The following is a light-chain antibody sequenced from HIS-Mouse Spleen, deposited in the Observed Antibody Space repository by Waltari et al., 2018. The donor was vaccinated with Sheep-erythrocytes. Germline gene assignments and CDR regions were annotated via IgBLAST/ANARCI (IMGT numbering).Light chain of an antibody. J-gene: IGLJ3*02. Sequence: QSALTQPASVSGSPGQSITISCTGTSRDVGSYNLVSWYQQHPGKAPKLMIYEGSKGPSGVANRFSGSKSGNTASLTISGLQAEDEADYYCCSYAGSSTWVFGGGTKLTVL. V-gene: IGLV2-23*01. CDR2: EGS. CDR3: CSYAGSSTWV. CDR1: SRDVGSYNL.